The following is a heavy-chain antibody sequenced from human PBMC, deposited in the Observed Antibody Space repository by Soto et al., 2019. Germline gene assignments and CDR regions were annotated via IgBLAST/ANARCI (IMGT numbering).Heavy chain of an antibody. CDR3: ATREYLSGSQGFFQA. CDR2: INPNSGAT. D-gene: IGHD1-26*01. V-gene: IGHV1-2*02. CDR1: GYSFADYH. J-gene: IGHJ1*01. Sequence: ASVKLSRKASGYSFADYHIHCGRQAPAQGLEWMGWINPNSGATVYVQKFQGRVTMTRDTSISTAYMELSRLRSDDTAVYYCATREYLSGSQGFFQAWGQGTMVTVSS.